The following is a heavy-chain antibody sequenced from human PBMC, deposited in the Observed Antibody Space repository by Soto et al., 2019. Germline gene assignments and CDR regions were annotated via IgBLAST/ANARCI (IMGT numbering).Heavy chain of an antibody. Sequence: PSETLSLTCAVYGGSFSGYYWSWIRQPPGKGLEWIGEINHSGSTNYNPSLKSRVTISVDTSKNQFSLKLSSVTAADTAVYYRARGPQAGATIYDSSGYTDYWGQGTLVTVSS. CDR2: INHSGST. D-gene: IGHD3-22*01. CDR3: ARGPQAGATIYDSSGYTDY. J-gene: IGHJ4*02. CDR1: GGSFSGYY. V-gene: IGHV4-34*01.